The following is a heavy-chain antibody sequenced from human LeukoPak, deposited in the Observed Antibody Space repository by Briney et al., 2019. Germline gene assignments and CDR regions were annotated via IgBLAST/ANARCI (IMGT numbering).Heavy chain of an antibody. CDR2: IYCSGST. CDR1: GYSISSSNW. CDR3: AREGELGMGAFDI. J-gene: IGHJ3*02. V-gene: IGHV4-28*03. D-gene: IGHD7-27*01. Sequence: SDTLSLTCAVSGYSISSSNWWGWIRQPPGKGLEWIGYIYCSGSTNYNPSLKSRVTMSVDTSKNQFSLKLSSVTAADTAVYYCAREGELGMGAFDIWGQGTMVTVSS.